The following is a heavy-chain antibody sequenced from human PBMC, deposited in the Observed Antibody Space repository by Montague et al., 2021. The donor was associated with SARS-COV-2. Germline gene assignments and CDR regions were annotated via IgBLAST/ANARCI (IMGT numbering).Heavy chain of an antibody. CDR2: IYYSWST. CDR3: SRGSGWTGNAFDI. D-gene: IGHD6-19*01. Sequence: SETLSLTCTVSGGSISSYYWSWIRLPPGKGLELIGYIYYSWSTNYNPSLKSRVTISVDTSKNQFSLKLSSVTAADTAVYYCSRGSGWTGNAFDIWGQGTMVTVAS. J-gene: IGHJ3*02. V-gene: IGHV4-59*01. CDR1: GGSISSYY.